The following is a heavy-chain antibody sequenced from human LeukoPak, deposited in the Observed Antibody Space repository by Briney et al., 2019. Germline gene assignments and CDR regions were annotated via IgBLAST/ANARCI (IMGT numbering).Heavy chain of an antibody. Sequence: SETLSLTCTVSGCPMSSCDYHWRRIRQAPGEGLEWNGYSCYSGIPYYNPALKSRITISVDTSKNQCSLKMSLVTAADTGVYYCARDPHSYPNDYWGQGTLVTVSS. D-gene: IGHD2-21*01. CDR2: SCYSGIP. V-gene: IGHV4-30-4*01. CDR1: GCPMSSCDYH. J-gene: IGHJ4*02. CDR3: ARDPHSYPNDY.